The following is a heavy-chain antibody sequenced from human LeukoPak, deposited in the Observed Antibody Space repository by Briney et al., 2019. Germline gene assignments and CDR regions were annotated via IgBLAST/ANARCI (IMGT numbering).Heavy chain of an antibody. Sequence: GGSLRPSCAASGFTFSSYSMNWVRQAPGKGLEWVSYISSSSSTIYYADSVKGRFTISRDNAKNSLYLQMNSLRAEDTAVYYCARDFDFWSGYYGGYFDYWGQGTLVTVSS. V-gene: IGHV3-48*01. D-gene: IGHD3-3*01. J-gene: IGHJ4*02. CDR1: GFTFSSYS. CDR2: ISSSSSTI. CDR3: ARDFDFWSGYYGGYFDY.